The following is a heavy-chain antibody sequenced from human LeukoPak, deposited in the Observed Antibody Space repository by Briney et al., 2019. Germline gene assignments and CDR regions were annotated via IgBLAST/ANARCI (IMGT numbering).Heavy chain of an antibody. CDR2: VKEDGSAK. Sequence: SGGSLRLSCAASGFTFSTYSMSWVRQAPGKGLEWVANVKEDGSAKFYVDSVKGRFTISRDNAKNSLYLQMNSLRAEDTAVYYCARFYGGNYFDYWGQGTLVTVSS. D-gene: IGHD4/OR15-4a*01. J-gene: IGHJ4*02. V-gene: IGHV3-7*01. CDR3: ARFYGGNYFDY. CDR1: GFTFSTYS.